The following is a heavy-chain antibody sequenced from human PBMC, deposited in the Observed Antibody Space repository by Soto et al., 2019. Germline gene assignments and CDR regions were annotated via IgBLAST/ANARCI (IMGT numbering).Heavy chain of an antibody. CDR1: GFTFTSYA. J-gene: IGHJ4*02. D-gene: IGHD3-22*01. CDR3: ARGRYYDSSGYYYFDY. V-gene: IGHV3-23*01. CDR2: ISGFGDNT. Sequence: GGSLRLSCVASGFTFTSYAMSWVRQAPGKGLEWVSAISGFGDNTYYADSVKGRFTISRDNSKNTLYLQMSSLRADDTAVYYCARGRYYDSSGYYYFDYWGQGTLVTVSS.